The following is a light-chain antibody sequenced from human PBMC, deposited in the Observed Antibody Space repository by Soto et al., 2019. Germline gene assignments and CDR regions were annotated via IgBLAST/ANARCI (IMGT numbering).Light chain of an antibody. CDR2: AAS. CDR3: QHCDTTPPGT. CDR1: QSILKY. J-gene: IGKJ1*01. V-gene: IGKV1-39*01. Sequence: DIQMTQSPSSVSASVGDRITITCRASQSILKYLNWYQQKPGKAPNLLISAASNLHSGVPSRFSGSGSGTDFTVTISSLQPEEFATYYCQHCDTTPPGTVGQGTKVDSK.